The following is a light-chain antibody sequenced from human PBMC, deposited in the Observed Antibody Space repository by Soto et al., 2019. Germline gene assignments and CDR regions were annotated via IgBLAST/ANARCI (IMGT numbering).Light chain of an antibody. CDR2: DAS. J-gene: IGKJ5*01. CDR3: QQRSNWPPIT. CDR1: QSVSSY. Sequence: EIVLTQSPATLSLSPGEXATLSCRASQSVSSYLAWYQQKPGQAPRLLIYDASNRATGIPARFSGSGSGTDFTLTISSLEPEDFAVYYCQQRSNWPPITFGQGTRLDSK. V-gene: IGKV3-11*01.